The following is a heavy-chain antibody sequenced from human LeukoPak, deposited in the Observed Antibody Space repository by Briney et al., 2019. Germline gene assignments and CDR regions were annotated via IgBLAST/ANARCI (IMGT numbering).Heavy chain of an antibody. V-gene: IGHV3-11*01. CDR3: ARVAGGGVLFYFDY. Sequence: PGGSLRLSCVASGFTFSDYYMSWILQAPGKGLEWASYISSSGNTIYYADSVKGRFTISRNNDKNSLYLQMNSLRAEDTAVYYCARVAGGGVLFYFDYWGQGTLVTVSS. J-gene: IGHJ4*02. CDR1: GFTFSDYY. CDR2: ISSSGNTI. D-gene: IGHD1-26*01.